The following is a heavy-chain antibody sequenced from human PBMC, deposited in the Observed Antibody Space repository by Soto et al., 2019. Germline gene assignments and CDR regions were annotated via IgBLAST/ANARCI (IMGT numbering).Heavy chain of an antibody. J-gene: IGHJ6*02. V-gene: IGHV5-51*01. CDR2: IYPGDSDT. CDR3: ARHIGYPYYYYGMDV. Sequence: XXSLKLSCKGSGYSFTSYWIVWVRQMPGKGLEWMGIIYPGDSDTRYSPSFQGQVTISADKSISTAYLQWSSLKASDTAMYYCARHIGYPYYYYGMDVWGQGTTVTVSS. D-gene: IGHD5-12*01. CDR1: GYSFTSYW.